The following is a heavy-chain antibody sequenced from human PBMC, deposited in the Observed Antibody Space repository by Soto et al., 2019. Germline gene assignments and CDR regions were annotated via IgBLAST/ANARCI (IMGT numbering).Heavy chain of an antibody. Sequence: PSETLSLTCAVSGGSISSRNWWSWVRQPPGKGLEWIGEIYHSGSTNYNPSLKSRVTISVDKSKNQFSLKLSSGTAADTAVYYCARGRGSSSWYRTFNYWGQETRAT. J-gene: IGHJ4*02. V-gene: IGHV4-4*02. CDR1: GGSISSRNW. D-gene: IGHD6-13*01. CDR3: ARGRGSSSWYRTFNY. CDR2: IYHSGST.